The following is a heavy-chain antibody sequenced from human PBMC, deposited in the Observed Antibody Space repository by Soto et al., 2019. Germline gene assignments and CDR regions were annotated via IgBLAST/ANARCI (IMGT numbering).Heavy chain of an antibody. Sequence: QVQLVQSGAEVKKPGSSVKVSCKASGGTFSSYTISWVRQAPGQGLEWMGRIIPILGIANYAQKFQGRVTITADKSTSTAYMELSSLRSEDTAVYYCASGDLYGDYDTFDYWGQGTLVTVSS. V-gene: IGHV1-69*02. J-gene: IGHJ4*02. D-gene: IGHD4-17*01. CDR2: IIPILGIA. CDR1: GGTFSSYT. CDR3: ASGDLYGDYDTFDY.